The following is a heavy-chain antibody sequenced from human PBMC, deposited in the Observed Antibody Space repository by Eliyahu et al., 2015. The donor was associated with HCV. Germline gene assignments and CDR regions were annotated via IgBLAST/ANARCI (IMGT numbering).Heavy chain of an antibody. V-gene: IGHV4-31*02. CDR1: GXSISSGGCY. J-gene: IGHJ5*02. D-gene: IGHD3-16*01. Sequence: QVQLQQSGPGLVKPSQTLLLTCRVSGXSISSGGCYWSWVRQLPGKGLEWIGYIYYSGGTSYNPSLKSRAAISLETSKNQFSLRWTSVTAADTAVYYCARVFSYDRRYFDPWGQGTLVTVSS. CDR3: ARVFSYDRRYFDP. CDR2: IYYSGGT.